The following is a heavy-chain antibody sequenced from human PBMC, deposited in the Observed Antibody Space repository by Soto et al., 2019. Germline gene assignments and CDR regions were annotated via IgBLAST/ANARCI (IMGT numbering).Heavy chain of an antibody. CDR3: ARVKLAGRGGFDY. CDR2: LDQSGGT. J-gene: IGHJ4*02. Sequence: SETLSLTCAVVGDSLRGQSWNWIRQSPGKGLEWIGELDQSGGTNYNPSLKSRAIISDDTSKNQFSLTLTSVTAADTAVYYCARVKLAGRGGFDYWGLGTLVTVSS. V-gene: IGHV4-34*01. CDR1: GDSLRGQS. D-gene: IGHD2-15*01.